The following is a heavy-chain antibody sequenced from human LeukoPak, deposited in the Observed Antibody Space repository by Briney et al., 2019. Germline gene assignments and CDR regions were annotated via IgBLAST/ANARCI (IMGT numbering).Heavy chain of an antibody. Sequence: GGSLRLSCAASGFTFSSYWMSWVRQAPGKGLGWVANIKQDGSEKYYVDSVKGRFTISRDNAKNSLYLHMNSLRVEDTAIYYCARETAHCGGDCFDYWGQGTLVTVSS. V-gene: IGHV3-7*01. D-gene: IGHD2-21*01. CDR3: ARETAHCGGDCFDY. CDR1: GFTFSSYW. CDR2: IKQDGSEK. J-gene: IGHJ4*02.